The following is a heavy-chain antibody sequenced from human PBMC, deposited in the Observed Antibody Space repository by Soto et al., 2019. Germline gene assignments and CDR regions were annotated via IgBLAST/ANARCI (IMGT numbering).Heavy chain of an antibody. CDR3: AKGGITGTKNHLDY. D-gene: IGHD1-20*01. V-gene: IGHV3-30*18. CDR2: TSYDGINK. Sequence: PGGSLRLSCAASGFTFSNYAMHWVRQAPGKGLEWVALTSYDGINKYYADSENGRFTISRDNSKNTLYLQMNSLRDEDTAVYYCAKGGITGTKNHLDYWGQGTLVTVSS. CDR1: GFTFSNYA. J-gene: IGHJ4*02.